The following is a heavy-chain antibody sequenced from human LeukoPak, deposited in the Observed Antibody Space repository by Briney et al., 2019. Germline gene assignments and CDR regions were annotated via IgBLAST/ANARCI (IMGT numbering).Heavy chain of an antibody. V-gene: IGHV4-39*07. CDR3: ARGYITGTTGWFDP. Sequence: SETLSLTCTVSGGSISSSSYYWGWIRQPPGKGLEWIGSIYYSGSTYYNPSLKSRVTISVDTSKNQFSLKLSSVTAADTAVYYCARGYITGTTGWFDPWGQGTLVTVSS. CDR2: IYYSGST. CDR1: GGSISSSSYY. J-gene: IGHJ5*02. D-gene: IGHD1-20*01.